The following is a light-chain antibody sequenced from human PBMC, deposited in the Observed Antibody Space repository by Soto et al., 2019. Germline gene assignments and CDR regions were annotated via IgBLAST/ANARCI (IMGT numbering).Light chain of an antibody. Sequence: DLQMTQSPSSVSASVGETVTITCRASQDINSRLAWFQQQPGRPPKYVIQAATMLQSGFPSRFAGSGSVRDFTLTIHTLQPEDSATYYCLHVANFPLTFGQGTKVE. J-gene: IGKJ1*01. CDR1: QDINSR. V-gene: IGKV1-12*01. CDR2: AAT. CDR3: LHVANFPLT.